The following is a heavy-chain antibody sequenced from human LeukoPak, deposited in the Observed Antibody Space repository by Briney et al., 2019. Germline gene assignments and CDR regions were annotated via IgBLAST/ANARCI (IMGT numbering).Heavy chain of an antibody. CDR3: AKERAELRYFDWLPYGAFDI. CDR1: GFTFSSYG. D-gene: IGHD3-9*01. Sequence: GGSLRLSCAASGFTFSSYGMHWVRQAPGKGLEWVAVISYDGSNKYYADSVKGRFTISRDNSKNTLYPQMNSLRAEDTAVYYCAKERAELRYFDWLPYGAFDIWGQGTMVTVSS. J-gene: IGHJ3*02. V-gene: IGHV3-30*18. CDR2: ISYDGSNK.